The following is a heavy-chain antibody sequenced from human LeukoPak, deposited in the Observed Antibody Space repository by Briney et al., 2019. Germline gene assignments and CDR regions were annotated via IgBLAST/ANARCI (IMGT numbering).Heavy chain of an antibody. J-gene: IGHJ6*02. CDR3: ARGSHYYDSSGYPRSYYYGMDV. Sequence: PGGSLRLSCAASGFTFSSYGMHWVRQAPGKGLEWVAVISYDGSNKYYADSVKGRFTISRDNSKNTLYLQMNSLRAEDTAVYYCARGSHYYDSSGYPRSYYYGMDVWGQGTTVTVSS. CDR1: GFTFSSYG. CDR2: ISYDGSNK. V-gene: IGHV3-30*03. D-gene: IGHD3-22*01.